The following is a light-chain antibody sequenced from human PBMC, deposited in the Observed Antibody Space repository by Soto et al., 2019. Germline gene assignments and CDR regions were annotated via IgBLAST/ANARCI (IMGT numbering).Light chain of an antibody. CDR3: ASFRSGTILV. CDR1: RXDIGDSNF. V-gene: IGLV2-14*01. CDR2: EVN. Sequence: QSALTQPVSVSGSPGQSVTISCTGPRXDIGDSNFISWYQHSPGKAPRLLIYEVNNRPSGVSKRFSGSKAGNTASLTISGLLDDDEADYFCASFRSGTILVFGSGTKVTIL. J-gene: IGLJ1*01.